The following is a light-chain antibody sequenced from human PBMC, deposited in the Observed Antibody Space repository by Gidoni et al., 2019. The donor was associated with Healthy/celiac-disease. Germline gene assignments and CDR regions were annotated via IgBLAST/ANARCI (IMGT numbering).Light chain of an antibody. CDR3: QQYNNWLVT. CDR1: QSVSSN. V-gene: IGKV3-15*01. Sequence: EIVMTLSPATLSVSPGERATLSCRASQSVSSNLAWYQQKPGQAPRLLIDGASTRANGIPARFSGSGSGREFALTISSLQSEDFAVYYCQQYNNWLVTFGPGTKVDIK. CDR2: GAS. J-gene: IGKJ3*01.